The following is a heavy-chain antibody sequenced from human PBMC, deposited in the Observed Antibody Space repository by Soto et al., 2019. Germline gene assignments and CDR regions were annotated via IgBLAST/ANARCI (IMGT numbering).Heavy chain of an antibody. CDR2: IYYSGST. CDR3: ARGQGSGWFDYYYYGMDV. J-gene: IGHJ6*02. D-gene: IGHD6-19*01. Sequence: SEPLSLTWRVAAVSISSSSYCRGRIRQPPGKGREWIGSIYYSGSTYYNPSLKSRVTISVDTSKNQFSLKLSSVTAADTAVYYCARGQGSGWFDYYYYGMDVWGQGTTVTLS. V-gene: IGHV4-39*01. CDR1: AVSISSSSYC.